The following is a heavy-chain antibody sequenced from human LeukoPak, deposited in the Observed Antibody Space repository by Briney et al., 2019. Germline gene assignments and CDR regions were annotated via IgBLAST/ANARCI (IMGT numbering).Heavy chain of an antibody. CDR3: AGDFDY. Sequence: GGSLRLSCGASGFIFNTSAMHWVRQAPGKGLEWVAVISYHGKNKYYAESVRGRFTISRDNSKNTLYLQMNSLNTEDTAVYYCAGDFDYWGQGTLVTVSS. V-gene: IGHV3-30*04. CDR2: ISYHGKNK. CDR1: GFIFNTSA. J-gene: IGHJ4*02.